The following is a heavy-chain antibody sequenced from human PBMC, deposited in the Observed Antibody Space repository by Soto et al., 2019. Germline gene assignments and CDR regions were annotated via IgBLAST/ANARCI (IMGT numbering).Heavy chain of an antibody. CDR1: GFTFSSDA. Sequence: EVQLLESGGVLVQPGGSLRLSCAASGFTFSSDAMSWVRKAPWKGLEWVSALSGSGGSTYYADSVKGRFTISRDNSKNTLYLQMSSLRAEDTAVYYCAKGDYGDYGYYYCDYGMDVWGQGTTVTVSS. CDR3: AKGDYGDYGYYYCDYGMDV. V-gene: IGHV3-23*01. D-gene: IGHD4-17*01. J-gene: IGHJ6*02. CDR2: LSGSGGST.